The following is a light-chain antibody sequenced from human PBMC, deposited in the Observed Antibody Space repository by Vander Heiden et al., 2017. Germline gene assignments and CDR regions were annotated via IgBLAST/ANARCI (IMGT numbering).Light chain of an antibody. J-gene: IGLJ1*01. Sequence: SVLTQPPSVSGAPGPRVTISCTGSSSNIGAHYDVHWYQQLPGTAPKLLIYYNNNRPSGVPNRFSGSKSGTSASLAIAGLQAEDEADYYCQSYDGTLRAYVFGTGTKVTVL. CDR1: SSNIGAHYD. CDR2: YNN. CDR3: QSYDGTLRAYV. V-gene: IGLV1-40*01.